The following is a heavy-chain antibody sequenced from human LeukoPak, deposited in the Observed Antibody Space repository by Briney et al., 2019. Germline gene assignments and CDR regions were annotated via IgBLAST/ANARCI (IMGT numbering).Heavy chain of an antibody. Sequence: GGSLRLSCAASGFALSSHWMTWVRQVPGGGPEWVANVNRDGSETYYLDSVKGRFTISKDNAKNTVYLQMNNLRAEDTAVYYCVSFYETYWGRGTLVTVSS. CDR3: VSFYETY. CDR1: GFALSSHW. CDR2: VNRDGSET. D-gene: IGHD2-2*01. V-gene: IGHV3-7*01. J-gene: IGHJ4*02.